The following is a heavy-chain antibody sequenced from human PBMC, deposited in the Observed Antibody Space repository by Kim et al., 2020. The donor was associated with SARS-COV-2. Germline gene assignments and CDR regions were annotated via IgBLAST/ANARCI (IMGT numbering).Heavy chain of an antibody. V-gene: IGHV4-61*01. CDR1: GVSVNSGNNY. J-gene: IGHJ4*02. CDR3: ARDPRGDYVFDY. D-gene: IGHD4-17*01. CDR2: IYYGEDT. Sequence: SETLSLICTVSGVSVNSGNNYWNWIRQPPGKGLEWIGYIYYGEDTNYNASLKSRLTISVDTSKNQFSLNLTSMTAADTAVYYCARDPRGDYVFDYWGRGTLVPVSS.